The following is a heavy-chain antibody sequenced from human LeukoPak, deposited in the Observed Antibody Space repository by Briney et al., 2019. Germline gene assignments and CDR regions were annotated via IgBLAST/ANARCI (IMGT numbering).Heavy chain of an antibody. Sequence: ASVKVSCKVSGYTLTELSMHWARQAPGKGLEWMGGFDPEDGETIYAQKFQGRVTMTEDTSTDTAYMELSSLRSEDTAVYYCATWEGTGTTRWFDPWGQGTLVTVSS. CDR3: ATWEGTGTTRWFDP. V-gene: IGHV1-24*01. CDR2: FDPEDGET. D-gene: IGHD1/OR15-1a*01. J-gene: IGHJ5*02. CDR1: GYTLTELS.